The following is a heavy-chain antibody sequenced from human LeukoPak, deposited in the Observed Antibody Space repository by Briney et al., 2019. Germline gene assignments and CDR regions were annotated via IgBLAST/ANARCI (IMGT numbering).Heavy chain of an antibody. CDR2: INHSGST. J-gene: IGHJ5*02. D-gene: IGHD1-26*01. CDR3: ARVRTRYSGSPGWFDP. V-gene: IGHV4-34*01. Sequence: SSETLSLTCAVYGGSFSGYYWSWIRQPPGKGLEWIGEINHSGSTNYNPSLKSRVTISVDTSKSQFSLKLSSVTAADTAVYYCARVRTRYSGSPGWFDPWGQGTPVTVSS. CDR1: GGSFSGYY.